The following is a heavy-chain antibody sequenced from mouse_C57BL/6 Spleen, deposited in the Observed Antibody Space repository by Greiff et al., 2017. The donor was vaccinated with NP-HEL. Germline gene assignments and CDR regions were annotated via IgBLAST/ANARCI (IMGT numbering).Heavy chain of an antibody. D-gene: IGHD1-1*01. CDR3: TRGRLLGAMDY. J-gene: IGHJ4*01. Sequence: VQLQQSGAELVRPGASVTLSCKASGYTFTDYEMHWVKQTPVHGLEWIGAIDPETGGTAYNQKFKGKAILTADKSSSTAYMELRSLTSEDSAVYYCTRGRLLGAMDYWGQGTSVTVSS. CDR2: IDPETGGT. CDR1: GYTFTDYE. V-gene: IGHV1-15*01.